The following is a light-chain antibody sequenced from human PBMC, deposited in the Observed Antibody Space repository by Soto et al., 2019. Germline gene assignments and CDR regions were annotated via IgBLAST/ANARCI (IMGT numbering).Light chain of an antibody. CDR2: GAY. CDR1: QYIGTS. Sequence: DILMTQSPSCVSSSLGDIFTITCRASQYIGTSLAWYQQRPGEAPKLRIYGAYRLHVGVPSRFTASGSGTDFTLTITSLQPEDFGIYFCQQTHDLPRTFGLGTKVDI. CDR3: QQTHDLPRT. J-gene: IGKJ1*01. V-gene: IGKV1-12*01.